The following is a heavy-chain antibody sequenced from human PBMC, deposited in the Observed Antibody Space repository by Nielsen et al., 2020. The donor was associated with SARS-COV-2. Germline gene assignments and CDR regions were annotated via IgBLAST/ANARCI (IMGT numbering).Heavy chain of an antibody. CDR1: GGSISSGDHC. CDR2: IYYSGTA. J-gene: IGHJ6*02. V-gene: IGHV4-30-4*08. CDR3: ARDRQGYNYYYGMDV. Sequence: SETLSLTCTVSGGSISSGDHCWGWIRQSPGKGLEWIGYIYYSGTAYYNPSLESRVTISVDTSTNQFSLRLSSVTAADTAQYYCARDRQGYNYYYGMDVWGQGTTVTVS.